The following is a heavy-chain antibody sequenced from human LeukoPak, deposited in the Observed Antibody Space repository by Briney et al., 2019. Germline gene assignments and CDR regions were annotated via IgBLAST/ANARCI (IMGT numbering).Heavy chain of an antibody. D-gene: IGHD3-16*01. J-gene: IGHJ3*02. V-gene: IGHV4-59*01. CDR1: GGSISSYY. Sequence: SETLSLTCTVSGGSISSYYWSWFRQPPGKGLEWIGYIYYSGSTNYNPSLKSRVTISVDTSKNQFSLKLSSVTAADTAVYYCSRVAGGDAFDIWGQGTMVTVSS. CDR3: SRVAGGDAFDI. CDR2: IYYSGST.